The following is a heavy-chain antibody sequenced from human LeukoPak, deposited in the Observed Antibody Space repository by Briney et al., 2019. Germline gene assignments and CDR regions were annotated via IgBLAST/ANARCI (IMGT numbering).Heavy chain of an antibody. Sequence: ASVKVSCKASGYTFTSYCISCVRQAPGQGLEWMGWISAYNGNTNYAQKLQGRATMTTDTSTSTAYMELRSLRSDDTAVYYCARDYPYCGGGSCYGHWGQGTLVTVSS. CDR2: ISAYNGNT. CDR1: GYTFTSYC. D-gene: IGHD2-15*01. V-gene: IGHV1-18*01. J-gene: IGHJ4*02. CDR3: ARDYPYCGGGSCYGH.